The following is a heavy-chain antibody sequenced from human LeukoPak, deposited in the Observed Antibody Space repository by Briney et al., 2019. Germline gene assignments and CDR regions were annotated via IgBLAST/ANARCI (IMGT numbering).Heavy chain of an antibody. V-gene: IGHV4-4*07. J-gene: IGHJ3*02. D-gene: IGHD3-3*01. CDR1: GGSISSYY. Sequence: SETLSLTCTVSGGSISSYYWSWIRQPAGKGLEWIGRIYTSGSTNYNPSLKSRVTMSVDTSKNQFSLKLSSVTAADTAVYYCARGGSTIFGVVIIRHDAFDIWGQGTMVTVSS. CDR2: IYTSGST. CDR3: ARGGSTIFGVVIIRHDAFDI.